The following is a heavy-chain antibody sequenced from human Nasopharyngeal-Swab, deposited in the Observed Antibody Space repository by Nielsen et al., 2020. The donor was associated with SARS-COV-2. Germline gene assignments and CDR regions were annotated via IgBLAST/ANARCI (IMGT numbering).Heavy chain of an antibody. CDR3: ARVGTGYGMDV. D-gene: IGHD6-13*01. J-gene: IGHJ6*02. CDR1: GFTFSSYW. Sequence: GESLKISCAASGFTFSSYWMSWVRQAPGKGLEWVANIKQDGSEKYYVDSVKGRFTISRDNAKNSLYLQMNILRAEDTAVYYCARVGTGYGMDVWGQGTTVTVSS. V-gene: IGHV3-7*01. CDR2: IKQDGSEK.